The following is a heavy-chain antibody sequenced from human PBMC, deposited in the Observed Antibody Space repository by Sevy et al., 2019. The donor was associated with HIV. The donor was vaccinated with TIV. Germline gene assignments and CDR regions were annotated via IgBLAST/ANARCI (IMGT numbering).Heavy chain of an antibody. Sequence: GGSLRLSCAASGFTFSNAWMSWVRQAPGKGLEWVGRIKSKTDGGTIDYAAPVKGRFTISRDDSKNTLYLQMNSLKTEETAVYYCSTDPIIVLLVTDGMDVWGQGTTVTVSS. D-gene: IGHD2-8*02. J-gene: IGHJ6*02. CDR3: STDPIIVLLVTDGMDV. CDR1: GFTFSNAW. CDR2: IKSKTDGGTI. V-gene: IGHV3-15*01.